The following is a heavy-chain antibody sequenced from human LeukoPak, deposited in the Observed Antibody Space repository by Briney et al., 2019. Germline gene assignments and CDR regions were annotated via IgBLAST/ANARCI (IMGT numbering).Heavy chain of an antibody. J-gene: IGHJ3*02. CDR2: INHSGST. CDR3: ARTTEDKSSAFDI. D-gene: IGHD1-14*01. V-gene: IGHV4-34*01. CDR1: GGSFSGYY. Sequence: SETLSLTCAVYGGSFSGYYWSWIRQPPGKGLEWIGEINHSGSTNYNPSLKSRVTISVDTSKNQFSLKLSSVTAADTAVYYCARTTEDKSSAFDIWGQGTMVTVSS.